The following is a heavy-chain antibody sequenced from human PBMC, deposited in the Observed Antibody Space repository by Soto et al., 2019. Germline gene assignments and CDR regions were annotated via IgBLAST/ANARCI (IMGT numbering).Heavy chain of an antibody. CDR1: GFSLSTSGVG. CDR3: AHTTDYYDSSGYTLDY. V-gene: IGHV2-5*02. J-gene: IGHJ4*02. Sequence: QITLKESGPTLVKPTQTLTLTCTFSGFSLSTSGVGVGWIRQPPGKALEWLALIYWDDDKRYSPSLKSRLTITTDTSKNQVVLTMTNMDPVDTATYYCAHTTDYYDSSGYTLDYWGQGTLVTVSS. D-gene: IGHD3-22*01. CDR2: IYWDDDK.